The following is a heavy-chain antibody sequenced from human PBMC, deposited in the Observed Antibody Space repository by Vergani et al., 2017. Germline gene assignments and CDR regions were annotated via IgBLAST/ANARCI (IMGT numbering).Heavy chain of an antibody. Sequence: QVQLVQSGAEVRKPGASVKVSCKASGYTFSTYGITWVRLAPGQGLEWMGWISVYSGDTSYAQKFQGRVTMTTDTSTSTAYMGLRSLRSDDTAVYYCARGEKTGTARYWGQGTLVTVSS. V-gene: IGHV1-18*04. CDR1: GYTFSTYG. D-gene: IGHD1-7*01. CDR3: ARGEKTGTARY. CDR2: ISVYSGDT. J-gene: IGHJ4*02.